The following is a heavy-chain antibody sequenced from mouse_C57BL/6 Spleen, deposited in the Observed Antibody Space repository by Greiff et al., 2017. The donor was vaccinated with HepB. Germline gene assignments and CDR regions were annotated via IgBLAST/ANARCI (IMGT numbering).Heavy chain of an antibody. Sequence: QVQLQQSGAELVKPGASVKISCKASGYAFSSYWMNWVKQRPGKGLEWIGQIYPGDGDTNYNGKFKGKATLTADKSSSTAYMQLSSLTSEDSAVYFCARPSVDYDTDYFDDWGKGTTLTVSS. D-gene: IGHD1-1*01. CDR2: IYPGDGDT. V-gene: IGHV1-80*01. CDR1: GYAFSSYW. CDR3: ARPSVDYDTDYFDD. J-gene: IGHJ2*01.